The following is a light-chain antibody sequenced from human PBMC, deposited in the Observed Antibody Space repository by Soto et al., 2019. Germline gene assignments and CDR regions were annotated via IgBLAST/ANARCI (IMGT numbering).Light chain of an antibody. Sequence: EIVLTQSPGTLSLSPGERATLSCMASQSVSSSYLAWYQQKPGQAPRLLIYGASSRATGIPDRFSGSGSGTDFTLTVSSLEPEDFALYYCQQRSNRITFGQGTRLEI. CDR1: QSVSSSY. V-gene: IGKV3D-20*02. CDR2: GAS. CDR3: QQRSNRIT. J-gene: IGKJ5*01.